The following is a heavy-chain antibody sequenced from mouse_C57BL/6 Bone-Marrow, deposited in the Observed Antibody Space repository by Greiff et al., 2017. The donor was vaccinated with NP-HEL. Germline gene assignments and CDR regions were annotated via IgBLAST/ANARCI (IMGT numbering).Heavy chain of an antibody. CDR1: GYAFTNYL. CDR3: ARSYYFDY. Sequence: VMLVESGAELVRPGTSVKVSCKASGYAFTNYLIEWVKQRPGQGLEWIGVINPGSGGTNYNEKFKGKATLTADKSSSTAYMQLSSLTSEDSAVYFCARSYYFDYWGQGTTLTVSS. V-gene: IGHV1-54*01. J-gene: IGHJ2*01. CDR2: INPGSGGT.